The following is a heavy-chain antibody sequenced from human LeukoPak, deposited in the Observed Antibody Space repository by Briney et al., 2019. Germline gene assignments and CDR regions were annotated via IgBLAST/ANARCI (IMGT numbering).Heavy chain of an antibody. CDR3: ARDLYSSGWYYYYYGMDV. CDR2: IIPIFGIA. D-gene: IGHD6-19*01. CDR1: GGTFSSYA. Sequence: SVKVSCKASGGTFSSYAISWVRQAPGQGLEWMGRIIPIFGIANYAQKFQGRVTITADKSTSTAYMELRSLRSEDTAVYYCARDLYSSGWYYYYYGMDVWGQGTTVTVSS. J-gene: IGHJ6*02. V-gene: IGHV1-69*04.